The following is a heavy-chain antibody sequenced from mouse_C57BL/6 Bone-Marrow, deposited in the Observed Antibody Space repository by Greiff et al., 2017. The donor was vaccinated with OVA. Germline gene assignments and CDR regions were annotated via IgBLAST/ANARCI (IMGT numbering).Heavy chain of an antibody. J-gene: IGHJ4*01. CDR1: GYAFSSSW. CDR2: IYPGDGDT. CDR3: ESSRDYYDYFYAMDY. V-gene: IGHV1-82*01. Sequence: VQLLQSGPELVKPGASVTISCKASGYAFSSSWMNWVKQRPGKGLEWIGRIYPGDGDTNYNGKFKGKATLTADKSSSTAYMQLSSLTSEDSAVYFCESSRDYYDYFYAMDYWGQGTSVTVSS. D-gene: IGHD2-4*01.